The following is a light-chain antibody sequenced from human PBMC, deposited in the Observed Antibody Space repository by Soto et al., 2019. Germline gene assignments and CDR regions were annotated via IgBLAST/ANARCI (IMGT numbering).Light chain of an antibody. CDR3: QQYIRWPLT. CDR1: QSVSSS. V-gene: IGKV3-15*01. Sequence: EIVLTQSPVTLSLSPGERATLSCVAIQSVSSSSLAWYQQKPGQAPSLLIYGASTRATGTPARLSGSGSGTEFTLTISSLQSEDYAVYFCQQYIRWPLTFGGGTKVDI. J-gene: IGKJ4*01. CDR2: GAS.